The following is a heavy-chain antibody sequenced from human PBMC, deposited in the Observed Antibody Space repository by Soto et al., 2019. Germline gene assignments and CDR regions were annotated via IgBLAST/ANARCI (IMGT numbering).Heavy chain of an antibody. D-gene: IGHD5-18*01. CDR1: GYSFTSYW. J-gene: IGHJ4*02. CDR3: ARPGDSYGYGPYYFDY. Sequence: PGESLKIACKGSGYSFTSYWISWFRQMPVKVLEWMGRIDPSDSYTNYSPSFQGHVTISADKSISTAHLQWSSLKASDTAMYYCARPGDSYGYGPYYFDYWGQGTLVTVSS. CDR2: IDPSDSYT. V-gene: IGHV5-10-1*01.